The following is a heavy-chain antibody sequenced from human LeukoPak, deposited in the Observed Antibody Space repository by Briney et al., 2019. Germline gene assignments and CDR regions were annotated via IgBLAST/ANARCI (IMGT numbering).Heavy chain of an antibody. D-gene: IGHD6-13*01. CDR2: INQSGST. V-gene: IGHV4-34*01. CDR3: ARKTWYGTTYYYYFMDV. CDR1: GGYFSGYY. Sequence: SETLSLTCAVYGGYFSGYYWSWIRQSPGKGLEWIGEINQSGSTNYNPSLKSRVTISLDTSKNQFSLSLRSVSAADSATYYCARKTWYGTTYYYYFMDVWGKGTTVTVSS. J-gene: IGHJ6*03.